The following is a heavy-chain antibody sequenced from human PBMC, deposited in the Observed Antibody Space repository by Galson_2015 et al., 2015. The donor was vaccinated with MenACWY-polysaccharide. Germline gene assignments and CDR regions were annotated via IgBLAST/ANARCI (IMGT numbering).Heavy chain of an antibody. J-gene: IGHJ4*01. Sequence: SLRLSCAASGFTFSSYWMHWVRQAPGKGLVWVSRINSDGSSTSYADSVKGRFTISRDNAKNTLYLQMNSLSAEGTAVYYCAIYSSSASCYARGVAVYLGHGTLVAVSS. CDR2: INSDGSST. V-gene: IGHV3-74*01. CDR3: AIYSSSASCYARGVAVY. D-gene: IGHD2-2*01. CDR1: GFTFSSYW.